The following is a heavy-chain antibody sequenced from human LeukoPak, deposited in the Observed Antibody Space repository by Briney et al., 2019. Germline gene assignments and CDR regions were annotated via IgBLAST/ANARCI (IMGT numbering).Heavy chain of an antibody. Sequence: GGSLRLSCAASGFTFSYYAMHWVSQAPGKGLEWVAVISYDGSNKYYADSVKGRFTISRDNSKNTLYLQMNSLRAEDTAVYYCARDVGGIFDSWGQGTLVTVSS. CDR2: ISYDGSNK. V-gene: IGHV3-30*14. CDR3: ARDVGGIFDS. D-gene: IGHD6-13*01. CDR1: GFTFSYYA. J-gene: IGHJ4*02.